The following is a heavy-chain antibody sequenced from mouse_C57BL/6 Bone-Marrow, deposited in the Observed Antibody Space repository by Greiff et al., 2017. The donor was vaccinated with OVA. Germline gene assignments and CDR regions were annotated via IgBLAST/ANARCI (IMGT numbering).Heavy chain of an antibody. Sequence: VQLQQSVAELVRPGASVKLSCTASGFTIKNTYMHWVKQRPEQGLEWIGRIDPANGNTKYAPKFQGKATMTADTSSSTAYLQRSSLSSEDTAIYYCASSSGYWGQGTTLTVSS. V-gene: IGHV14-3*01. CDR2: IDPANGNT. D-gene: IGHD3-2*02. J-gene: IGHJ2*01. CDR1: GFTIKNTY. CDR3: ASSSGY.